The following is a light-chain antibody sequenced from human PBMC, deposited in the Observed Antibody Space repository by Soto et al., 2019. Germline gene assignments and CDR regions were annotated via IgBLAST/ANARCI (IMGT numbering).Light chain of an antibody. CDR3: YQYGGSPQVT. J-gene: IGKJ1*01. Sequence: ESVLTQSPGTLSLSPGEIATLSCRAGQTVSGTFVAWYQQRAGQPPRLLIYGASNMATGIPDRFTGSGAGTEFTLASSRLEPEDVAVYYCYQYGGSPQVTFGQGTKVEIK. CDR1: QTVSGTF. V-gene: IGKV3-20*01. CDR2: GAS.